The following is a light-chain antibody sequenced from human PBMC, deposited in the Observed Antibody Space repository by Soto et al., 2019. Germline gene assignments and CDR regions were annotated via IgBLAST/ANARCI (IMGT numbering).Light chain of an antibody. CDR3: SSYGGSNNLL. CDR1: SSDVGGYKY. J-gene: IGLJ2*01. V-gene: IGLV2-8*01. Sequence: SALTQPPSASGSPGQSVTISCTGTSSDVGGYKYVSWYQQHPGKAPKLMIYEVTKRPSGVPDRFSGSKSGNTASLTVSGLQAEDEADYYCSSYGGSNNLLFGGGTKLTVL. CDR2: EVT.